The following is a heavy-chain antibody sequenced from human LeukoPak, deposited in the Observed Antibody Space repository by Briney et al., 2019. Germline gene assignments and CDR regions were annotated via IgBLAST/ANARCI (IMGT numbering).Heavy chain of an antibody. CDR2: INHSGST. V-gene: IGHV4-34*01. CDR1: GGSFSGYY. Sequence: SETLSLTCAVYGGSFSGYYWSWIRQPPGKGLEWIGEINHSGSTNYNPSLKSRVTISVDTSKNQFSLKLSSVTAADTAVYYCARGQGSSSWYGTTYYFVYWGQGTLVTVSS. J-gene: IGHJ4*02. CDR3: ARGQGSSSWYGTTYYFVY. D-gene: IGHD6-13*01.